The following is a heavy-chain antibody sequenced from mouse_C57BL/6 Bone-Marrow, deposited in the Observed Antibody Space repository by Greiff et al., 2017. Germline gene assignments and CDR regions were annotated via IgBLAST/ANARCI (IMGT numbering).Heavy chain of an antibody. V-gene: IGHV1-54*01. CDR3: ARSGRLIHWYFDV. Sequence: QVQLQQSGAELVRPGTSVKVSCKASGYAFTNYLIAWVKQRPGQGLEWIGVINPGSGGTNYNEKFKGKATLTADKSSSTAYMQLSSLTSEDSAVYFCARSGRLIHWYFDVWGTGTTVTVSS. CDR2: INPGSGGT. J-gene: IGHJ1*03. CDR1: GYAFTNYL. D-gene: IGHD2-4*01.